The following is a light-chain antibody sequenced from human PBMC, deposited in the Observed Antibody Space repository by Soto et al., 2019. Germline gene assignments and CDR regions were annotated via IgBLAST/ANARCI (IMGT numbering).Light chain of an antibody. Sequence: DIHLTQSPSSLSAAVGDRVTITCRASQAILIYLNWLQQKAGKAPEVLIYDASGLRSGVPSRFTGSGSATDFTLTITSLQREDAGTYFCQQTFSPDVTFGGGTKV. CDR1: QAILIY. CDR2: DAS. J-gene: IGKJ4*01. V-gene: IGKV1-39*01. CDR3: QQTFSPDVT.